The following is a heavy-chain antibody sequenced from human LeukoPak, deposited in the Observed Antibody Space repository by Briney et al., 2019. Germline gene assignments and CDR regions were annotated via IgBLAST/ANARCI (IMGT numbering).Heavy chain of an antibody. V-gene: IGHV3-53*01. D-gene: IGHD4-17*01. Sequence: GGTLRLSCAASGFAVSSDYLSWVRLAPGKGLEWVSAISGTAPYYADSVKGRFTVSRDNSKSTVYLHMGGLRVDDSAVYFCAKDLTGHGDVPDYWGQGTLVTVSS. J-gene: IGHJ4*02. CDR3: AKDLTGHGDVPDY. CDR2: ISGTAP. CDR1: GFAVSSDY.